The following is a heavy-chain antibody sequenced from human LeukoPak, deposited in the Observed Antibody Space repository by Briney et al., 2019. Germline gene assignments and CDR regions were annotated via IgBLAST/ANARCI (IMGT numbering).Heavy chain of an antibody. CDR3: AKGQGQTGYSRKGGYGMDV. J-gene: IGHJ6*02. V-gene: IGHV3-23*01. CDR2: ISGSGGST. Sequence: GGSLRLSCAASGFTFSSYAMSWVRQAPGKGLEWVSAISGSGGSTYYADSVKGRFTISRDNSKNTLYLQMNSLRAEDTAVYYCAKGQGQTGYSRKGGYGMDVWGQGTTVTVSS. CDR1: GFTFSSYA. D-gene: IGHD6-13*01.